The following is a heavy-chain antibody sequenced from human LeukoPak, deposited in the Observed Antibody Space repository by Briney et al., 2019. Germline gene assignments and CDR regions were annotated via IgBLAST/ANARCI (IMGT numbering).Heavy chain of an antibody. J-gene: IGHJ4*02. V-gene: IGHV3-21*01. CDR3: ARDDSWNDKPFDL. CDR2: ISTSSSHI. CDR1: GFTFSFYM. D-gene: IGHD1-20*01. Sequence: PGGSLRLSCTASGFTFSFYMMNWVRQAPGKGLEWVSSISTSSSHIYYADSLKGRFTVSRDNAKSSLYLQMNNLRAEDTAVYYCARDDSWNDKPFDLWGQGTLVTVSS.